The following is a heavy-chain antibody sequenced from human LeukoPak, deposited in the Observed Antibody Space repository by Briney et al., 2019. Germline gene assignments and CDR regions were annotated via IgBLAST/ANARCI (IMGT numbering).Heavy chain of an antibody. D-gene: IGHD2-15*01. Sequence: PGGSLTLPCTVSGYPFNSYHKSWVRHSTGKGLEWLTANSGSGGSRYYADSVKGRFRFSRDNYNSTLYLQMNRLRAEDAAVYYCSKESFDCSGCSCYVGFDCWGQGTLVTVS. CDR3: SKESFDCSGCSCYVGFDC. V-gene: IGHV3-23*01. CDR2: NSGSGGSR. CDR1: GYPFNSYH. J-gene: IGHJ4*02.